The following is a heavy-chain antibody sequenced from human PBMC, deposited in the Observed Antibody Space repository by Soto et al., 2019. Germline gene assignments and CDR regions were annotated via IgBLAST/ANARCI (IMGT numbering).Heavy chain of an antibody. D-gene: IGHD3-3*01. V-gene: IGHV1-3*01. J-gene: IGHJ4*02. CDR1: GYTFTSYA. CDR2: INAGNGNT. Sequence: ASVKVSCKASGYTFTSYAMHWVRQAPGQRLEWMGWINAGNGNTKYSQKFQGRVTITRDTSASTAYMELSSLRSEDTAVYYCARVGYDFWSGYPYYFDYWGQGTLVTASS. CDR3: ARVGYDFWSGYPYYFDY.